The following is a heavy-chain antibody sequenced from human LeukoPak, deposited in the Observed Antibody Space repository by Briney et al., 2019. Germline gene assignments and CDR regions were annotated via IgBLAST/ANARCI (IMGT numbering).Heavy chain of an antibody. Sequence: ASVKASCKASGYTFTSYGISWVRQAPGQGLEWMGWISAYNGNTNYAQKLQGRVTMTTDTSTSTAYMELRSLRSDDTAVYYCARDDYSNPKPYYYGMDVWGQGTTVTVSS. D-gene: IGHD4-11*01. CDR1: GYTFTSYG. V-gene: IGHV1-18*01. CDR3: ARDDYSNPKPYYYGMDV. CDR2: ISAYNGNT. J-gene: IGHJ6*02.